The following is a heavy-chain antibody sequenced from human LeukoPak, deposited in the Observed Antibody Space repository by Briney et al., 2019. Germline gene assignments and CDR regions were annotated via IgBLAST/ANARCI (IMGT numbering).Heavy chain of an antibody. Sequence: SETLSLTCTVSGGSLSSYYWSWIRQPPGKGLEWIGYIYYSGSTNYNPSLKSRVTISVDTSKNQFSLKLSSVTAADTAVYYCARLITYGSDSDYGGQGTLVTVSS. V-gene: IGHV4-59*01. J-gene: IGHJ4*02. CDR3: ARLITYGSDSDY. CDR1: GGSLSSYY. D-gene: IGHD3-10*01. CDR2: IYYSGST.